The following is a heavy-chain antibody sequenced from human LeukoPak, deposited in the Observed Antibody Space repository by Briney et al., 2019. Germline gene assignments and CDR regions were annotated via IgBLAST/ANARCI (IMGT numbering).Heavy chain of an antibody. CDR1: GYTFTSYY. V-gene: IGHV1-46*01. CDR3: ARGEAARPRSVYNWFDP. CDR2: INPSGGST. J-gene: IGHJ5*02. Sequence: ASVKVSCKASGYTFTSYYMHWVRQAPGQGLKWMGIINPSGGSTSYAQKFQGRVTMTRDMSTSTVYMELSSLRSEDTAVYYCARGEAARPRSVYNWFDPWGQGTLVTVSS. D-gene: IGHD6-6*01.